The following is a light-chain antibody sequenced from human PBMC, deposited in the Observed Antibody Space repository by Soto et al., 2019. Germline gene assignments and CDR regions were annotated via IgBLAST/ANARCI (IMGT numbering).Light chain of an antibody. Sequence: QSALTQPASVSGSPGQSITISCTGTSSDVGSYNLVSWYQQHPGKAPKLMIYEVSKRPSGVSNRFSGSKSGKTASLTISGLQAEDEADYYCCSYAGSSTHYVFGTGTKVTVL. CDR3: CSYAGSSTHYV. CDR2: EVS. V-gene: IGLV2-23*02. CDR1: SSDVGSYNL. J-gene: IGLJ1*01.